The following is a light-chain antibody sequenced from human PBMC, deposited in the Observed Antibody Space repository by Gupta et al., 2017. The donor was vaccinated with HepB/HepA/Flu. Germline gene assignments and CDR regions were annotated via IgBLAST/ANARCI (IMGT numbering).Light chain of an antibody. CDR3: QQYKTYSGT. J-gene: IGKJ4*01. Sequence: DIQMTQSPSTLSASVGDSVTITCRASQSISTWLAWYQQRPGNAPNLLIYKASTLQSGVPSRFSGSGSGTDFTLTISSLQPDDSATYYCQQYKTYSGTFGGGTKVEIK. V-gene: IGKV1-5*03. CDR2: KAS. CDR1: QSISTW.